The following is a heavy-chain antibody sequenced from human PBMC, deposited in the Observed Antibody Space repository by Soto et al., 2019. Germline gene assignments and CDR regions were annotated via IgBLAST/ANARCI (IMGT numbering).Heavy chain of an antibody. CDR3: ARGGGYCSGGSCFHFDY. Sequence: VQLVESGGGLVKPGGSLRLSCAASGFTFSSYSMNWVRQAPGKGLEWVSSISSSSSYIYYADSVKGRFTISRDNAKNSLYLQMNSLRAEDTAVYYCARGGGYCSGGSCFHFDYWGQGTLVTVSS. J-gene: IGHJ4*02. D-gene: IGHD2-15*01. CDR1: GFTFSSYS. V-gene: IGHV3-21*01. CDR2: ISSSSSYI.